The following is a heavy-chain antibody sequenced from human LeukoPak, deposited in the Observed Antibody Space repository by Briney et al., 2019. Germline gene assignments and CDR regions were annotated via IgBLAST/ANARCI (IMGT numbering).Heavy chain of an antibody. D-gene: IGHD3-10*01. V-gene: IGHV3-9*03. Sequence: GGSLRLSCAASGFIFSDYYMSWIRQAPGKGLEWVSGISWNSGSIGYADSVKGRFTISRDNAKNSLYLQMNSLRAEDMALYYCAKDIGWLGVDYFDYWGQGTLVTVSS. CDR2: ISWNSGSI. J-gene: IGHJ4*02. CDR1: GFIFSDYY. CDR3: AKDIGWLGVDYFDY.